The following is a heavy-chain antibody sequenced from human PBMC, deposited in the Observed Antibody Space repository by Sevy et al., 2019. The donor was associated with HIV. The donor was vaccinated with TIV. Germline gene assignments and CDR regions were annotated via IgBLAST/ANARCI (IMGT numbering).Heavy chain of an antibody. D-gene: IGHD2-8*01. J-gene: IGHJ4*02. CDR3: AREGCTKPHDY. V-gene: IGHV3-23*01. Sequence: GGSLRLSCAASAFTFSKYSRSWVRQPPGKGLEWVSTLSFGCGEINYADSVKGRFTISRDNSKSSGYLQMNNLRPEDTAVYYCAREGCTKPHDYWGQGTLVTVSS. CDR1: AFTFSKYS. CDR2: LSFGCGEI.